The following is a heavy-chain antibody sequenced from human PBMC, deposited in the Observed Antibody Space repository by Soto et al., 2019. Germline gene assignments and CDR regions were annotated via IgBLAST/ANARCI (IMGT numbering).Heavy chain of an antibody. CDR1: GFTFSSYS. Sequence: GSLRLSCAASGFTFSSYSMNWVRQAPGKGLEWVSSISGSGGSTYHADSVKGRFTISRDISKNTMYLQMNSLRAEDTAVYYCAKSPYYNDPDAFDIWGQGTMVTVSS. CDR3: AKSPYYNDPDAFDI. D-gene: IGHD3-10*01. V-gene: IGHV3-23*01. J-gene: IGHJ3*02. CDR2: ISGSGGST.